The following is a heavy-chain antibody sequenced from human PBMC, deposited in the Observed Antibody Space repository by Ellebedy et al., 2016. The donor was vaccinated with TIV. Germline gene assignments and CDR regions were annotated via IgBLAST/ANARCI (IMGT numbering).Heavy chain of an antibody. CDR2: IRWNSGSI. J-gene: IGHJ4*02. D-gene: IGHD4-17*01. CDR1: GFTVSSNY. V-gene: IGHV3-48*04. Sequence: GESLKISXAASGFTVSSNYMSWVRQAPGKGLEWVSGIRWNSGSIGYVDSVRGRFTISRDNAKRSLYLQMNSLRAEDTAVYYCARDRYGDYYFDYWGQGTLVTVSS. CDR3: ARDRYGDYYFDY.